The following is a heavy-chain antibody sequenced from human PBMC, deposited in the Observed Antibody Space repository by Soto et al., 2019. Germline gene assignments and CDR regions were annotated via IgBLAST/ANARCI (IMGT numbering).Heavy chain of an antibody. V-gene: IGHV3-23*01. D-gene: IGHD2-2*01. J-gene: IGHJ6*02. CDR1: GFTCIDNA. CDR2: ISDGGDST. Sequence: GGALRLSCVASGFTCIDNAMTWVRQAPGKGLEWVSSISDGGDSTYYADSVKGRFAVSRDNSKNTLFLHMNSLGAEDTAVYYCAKSLSTAVNYGLHVWGQGTSVTVSS. CDR3: AKSLSTAVNYGLHV.